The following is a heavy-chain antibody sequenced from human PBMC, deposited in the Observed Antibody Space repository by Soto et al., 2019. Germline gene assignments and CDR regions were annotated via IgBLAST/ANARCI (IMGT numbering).Heavy chain of an antibody. D-gene: IGHD2-15*01. CDR3: ARGLPKVAGGAFDI. CDR2: MWYDGHVE. Sequence: QVHLVESGGGVVQPGRSLTLSCAASGFSFRTSGMHWVRQAPGKRLEWVTGMWYDGHVEGYLDSVKGRFTISRDNSNSLMSLLMTNLRVDDTAVYYCARGLPKVAGGAFDIWGQGTMVTVSS. J-gene: IGHJ3*02. CDR1: GFSFRTSG. V-gene: IGHV3-33*01.